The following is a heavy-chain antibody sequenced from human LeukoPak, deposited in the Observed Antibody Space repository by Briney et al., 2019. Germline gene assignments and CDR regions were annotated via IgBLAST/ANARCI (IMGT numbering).Heavy chain of an antibody. CDR3: ARWVGYSNWFDP. Sequence: ASVRVSCKASGYTFSGYYMFWVRQATGQGLEWMGWINPNGGGTNYAQKFQGRVTMSRDTSISTAYMELSRLTSDDTAVYYCARWVGYSNWFDPWGQGTLVTVSS. V-gene: IGHV1-2*02. CDR2: INPNGGGT. J-gene: IGHJ5*02. D-gene: IGHD2-15*01. CDR1: GYTFSGYY.